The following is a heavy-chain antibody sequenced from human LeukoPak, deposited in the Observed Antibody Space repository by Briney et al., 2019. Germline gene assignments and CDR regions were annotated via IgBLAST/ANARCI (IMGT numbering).Heavy chain of an antibody. Sequence: GGSLRLSCAASGFSVRSNYMAWVRQAPGKGLESVSSISGYSGRTYYTDSVKGRFTISRDNFNNTLYLQMSSLRAEDTALYYCAKFLGGDEKVDAFDVWGPGTRVTVSS. CDR2: ISGYSGRT. D-gene: IGHD5-12*01. J-gene: IGHJ3*01. V-gene: IGHV3-23*01. CDR1: GFSVRSNY. CDR3: AKFLGGDEKVDAFDV.